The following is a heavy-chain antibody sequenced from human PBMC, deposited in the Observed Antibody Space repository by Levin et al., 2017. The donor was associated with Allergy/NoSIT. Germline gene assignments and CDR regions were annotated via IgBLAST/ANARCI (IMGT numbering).Heavy chain of an antibody. CDR2: ISGSGGST. V-gene: IGHV3-23*01. CDR1: GFTFSSYA. CDR3: AKDRSPTVTTHWFDP. Sequence: GGSLRLSCAASGFTFSSYAMSWVRQAPGKGLEWVSAISGSGGSTYYADSVKGRFTISRDNSKNTLYLQMNSLRAEDTAVYYCAKDRSPTVTTHWFDPWGQGTLVTVSS. J-gene: IGHJ5*02. D-gene: IGHD4-17*01.